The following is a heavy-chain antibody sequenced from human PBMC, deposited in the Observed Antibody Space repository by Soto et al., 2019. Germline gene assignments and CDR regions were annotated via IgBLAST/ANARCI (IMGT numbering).Heavy chain of an antibody. Sequence: GGSLKSSCNASGYNFISYWIAWVRQMPWKGLEWMGIIYPGDSDATYSPSFEGQVTFSVDKSITTAYLQWISLKASDTAMYYCARQAYFGSGTYYSDYWGQGTQVTVSS. CDR2: IYPGDSDA. J-gene: IGHJ4*02. V-gene: IGHV5-51*01. CDR3: ARQAYFGSGTYYSDY. D-gene: IGHD3-10*01. CDR1: GYNFISYW.